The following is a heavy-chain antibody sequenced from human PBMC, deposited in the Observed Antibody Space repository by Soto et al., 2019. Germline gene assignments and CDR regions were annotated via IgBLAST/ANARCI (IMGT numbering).Heavy chain of an antibody. J-gene: IGHJ5*02. CDR2: IYSGGST. D-gene: IGHD4-17*01. CDR1: GFTVRSNY. V-gene: IGHV3-53*01. Sequence: PGGSLRLSCAASGFTVRSNYMSWVRQAPGKGLEWVSVIYSGGSTYYADSVKGRFTISRDNSKNTLYLQMNSLRAEDTAVYYCARGHDYGFRWFDPWGQGTLVTVSS. CDR3: ARGHDYGFRWFDP.